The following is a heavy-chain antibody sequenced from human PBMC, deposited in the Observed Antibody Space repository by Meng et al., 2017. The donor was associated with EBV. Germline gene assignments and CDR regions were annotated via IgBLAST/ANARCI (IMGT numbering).Heavy chain of an antibody. CDR3: ARDGRLYDTPSPFDY. D-gene: IGHD3-22*01. J-gene: IGHJ4*02. Sequence: QVQSVQSGAAGKKPGAPVKVSCKASGYTFTSYGISWVRQAPGQGLEWMGWISAYNGNTNYAQKLQGRVTMTTDTSTSTAYMELRSLRSDDTAVYYCARDGRLYDTPSPFDYWGQGTLVTVSS. CDR2: ISAYNGNT. CDR1: GYTFTSYG. V-gene: IGHV1-18*01.